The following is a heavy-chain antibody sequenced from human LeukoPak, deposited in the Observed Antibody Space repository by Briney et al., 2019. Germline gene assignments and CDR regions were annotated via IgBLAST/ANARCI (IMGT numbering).Heavy chain of an antibody. CDR1: GYTFTDYY. Sequence: ASVKVSCKASGYTFTDYYIHWVRQAPGQGLEWLGWINPAGGGTNYAQNFQGRVIMTWDTSISTAYMELSRLKSDDTAVFYCARVAIMVRGVNLFHQWGQGTLVTVSS. CDR2: INPAGGGT. V-gene: IGHV1-2*02. D-gene: IGHD3-10*01. CDR3: ARVAIMVRGVNLFHQ. J-gene: IGHJ1*01.